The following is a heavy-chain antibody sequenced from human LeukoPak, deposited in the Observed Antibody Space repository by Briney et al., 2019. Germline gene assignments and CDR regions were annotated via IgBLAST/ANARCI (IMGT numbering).Heavy chain of an antibody. D-gene: IGHD4-17*01. J-gene: IGHJ5*02. Sequence: ASVKVSRKASGYTFTGYYMHWVRQAPGQGLEWMGWINPNSGGTNYAQKFQGRVTMTRDTSISTAYMELSRLRSDDTAVYYCARVGLRRSNWFDPWGQGALVTVSS. CDR2: INPNSGGT. CDR1: GYTFTGYY. V-gene: IGHV1-2*02. CDR3: ARVGLRRSNWFDP.